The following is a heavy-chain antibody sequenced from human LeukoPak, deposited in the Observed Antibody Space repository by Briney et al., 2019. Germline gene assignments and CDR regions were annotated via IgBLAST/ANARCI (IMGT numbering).Heavy chain of an antibody. D-gene: IGHD6-13*01. Sequence: GGSLRLSCAASGFTFSRYSMNWVRPAPGKGLEWVSSISSSSSYIYYADSVKGRLTISRDNAKNSLYLQMNSRRAEDTAVYDCAREMGLSVAALGDLDYWGQGTLVTVSS. CDR3: AREMGLSVAALGDLDY. V-gene: IGHV3-21*01. J-gene: IGHJ4*02. CDR2: ISSSSSYI. CDR1: GFTFSRYS.